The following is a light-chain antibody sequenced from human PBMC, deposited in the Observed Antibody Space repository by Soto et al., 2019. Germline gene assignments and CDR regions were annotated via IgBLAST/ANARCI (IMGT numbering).Light chain of an antibody. CDR3: AAWDDSLNGVV. CDR1: SSNIGSDS. CDR2: NNN. Sequence: HSVLTQAPSASGTPGQRVTISCSGSSSNIGSDSVNWYQQLPGTAPNLLIYNNNQRPSGVPDRFSGSKSGTSASLAISGLQSEDEADYYCAAWDDSLNGVVFGGGTKLTGL. V-gene: IGLV1-44*01. J-gene: IGLJ2*01.